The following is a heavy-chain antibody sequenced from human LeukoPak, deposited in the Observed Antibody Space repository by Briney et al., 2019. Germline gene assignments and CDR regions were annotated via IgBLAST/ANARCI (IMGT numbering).Heavy chain of an antibody. D-gene: IGHD6-19*01. CDR1: GYTFTGYY. CDR2: INPNSGNT. CDR3: ARGRGLEIDY. Sequence: ASVKVSCKASGYTFTGYYMHWVRQAPGQGLEWMGWINPNSGNTGYAQKFQGRVTMTRNTSISTAYMELSSLRSEDTAVYYCARGRGLEIDYWGQGTLVTVSS. J-gene: IGHJ4*02. V-gene: IGHV1-8*02.